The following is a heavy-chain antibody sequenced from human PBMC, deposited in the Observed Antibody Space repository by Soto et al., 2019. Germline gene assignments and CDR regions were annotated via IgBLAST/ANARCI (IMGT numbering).Heavy chain of an antibody. CDR3: ARQAELKPSGPNYYHHNLLDV. Sequence: GGSLRLSCAASEFRFSSFEMNWVRQAPGKGLEWVSYISRAGGTIYYAASLEGRCTASRDNAKSSLYLQMNALTAEDTAVYYCARQAELKPSGPNYYHHNLLDVWGQGTTVTVS. CDR2: ISRAGGTI. CDR1: EFRFSSFE. V-gene: IGHV3-48*03. J-gene: IGHJ6*02. D-gene: IGHD1-26*01.